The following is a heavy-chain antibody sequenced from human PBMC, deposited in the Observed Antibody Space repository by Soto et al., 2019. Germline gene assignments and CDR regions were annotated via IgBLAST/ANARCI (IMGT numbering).Heavy chain of an antibody. D-gene: IGHD4-17*01. CDR1: GFTFSGSA. CDR2: IRSKADSYAT. V-gene: IGHV3-73*02. Sequence: EVQLVESGGGLVQPGGSLKLSCAASGFTFSGSAMHWVRPASGKGLEWVGRIRSKADSYATAYAASVKGRFTISRDDSKNTAYLQMSSLKTEDTAVYYCTSLTTFWGQGTLVTVSS. CDR3: TSLTTF. J-gene: IGHJ4*02.